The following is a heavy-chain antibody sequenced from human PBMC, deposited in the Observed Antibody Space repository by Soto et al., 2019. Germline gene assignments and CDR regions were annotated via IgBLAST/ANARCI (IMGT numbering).Heavy chain of an antibody. CDR2: IVGGSGST. Sequence: QTQLMQSGPEVKKPGTSVKVSCKASGFTLTSADVQWVRQTRGQRLEWIGWIVGGSGSTNYAQQFQGRLAITRDMSTSTVYMELSSLRSADTAVYYCAADWSNRPFDFWGQGTLVTVSS. J-gene: IGHJ4*02. CDR3: AADWSNRPFDF. V-gene: IGHV1-58*01. D-gene: IGHD3-3*01. CDR1: GFTLTSAD.